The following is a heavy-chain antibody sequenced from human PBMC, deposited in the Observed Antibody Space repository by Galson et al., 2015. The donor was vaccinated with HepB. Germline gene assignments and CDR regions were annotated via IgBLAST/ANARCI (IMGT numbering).Heavy chain of an antibody. J-gene: IGHJ4*02. V-gene: IGHV4-30-4*07. CDR3: AGRYYDSTIDY. Sequence: ISSGGYSWSWIRQPPGKGLEWIGYIYYGGSTYYNPSLKSRVTISVDTSKNQFSLKLSSVTAADTAVYYCAGRYYDSTIDYWGQGTLVTVSS. CDR2: IYYGGST. CDR1: ISSGGYS. D-gene: IGHD3-22*01.